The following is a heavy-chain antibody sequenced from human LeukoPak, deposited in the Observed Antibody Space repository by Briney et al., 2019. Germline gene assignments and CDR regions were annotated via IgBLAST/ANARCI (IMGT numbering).Heavy chain of an antibody. D-gene: IGHD5-12*01. CDR2: FSGGGGST. CDR3: AKALDIVATYSYYYGMDV. Sequence: PGGSLRLSCAASGFTFSSYAMSWVRQAPGGGLEWVSAFSGGGGSTYYADAVKGRFTISRANSKNTLYLQMNSMRAGDTAVYYCAKALDIVATYSYYYGMDVWGQGTTVTVSS. CDR1: GFTFSSYA. J-gene: IGHJ6*02. V-gene: IGHV3-23*01.